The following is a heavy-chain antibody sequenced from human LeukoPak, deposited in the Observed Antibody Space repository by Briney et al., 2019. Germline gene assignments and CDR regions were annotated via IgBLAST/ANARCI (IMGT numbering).Heavy chain of an antibody. J-gene: IGHJ4*02. CDR2: IYYSGST. V-gene: IGHV4-39*01. CDR1: GGSISSSSYY. Sequence: SETLSLTCTVSGGSISSSSYYWGWIRQPPGKGLEWIGSIYYSGSTYYNPSLKSRVTISVGTSKNQFSLKLSSVTAADTAVYYCARHVPYYDSSGYKSYYFDYWGQGTLVTVSS. CDR3: ARHVPYYDSSGYKSYYFDY. D-gene: IGHD3-22*01.